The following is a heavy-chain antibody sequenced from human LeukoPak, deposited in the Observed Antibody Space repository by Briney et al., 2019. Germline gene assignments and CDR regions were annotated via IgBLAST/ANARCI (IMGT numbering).Heavy chain of an antibody. V-gene: IGHV3-23*01. J-gene: IGHJ4*02. CDR3: AKYRLKFDY. D-gene: IGHD1-26*01. Sequence: SGGSLRLSCAASGLTFSNYAMSWVRQAPGKGLEWASSIGSSGDSTYYADSVKGRFTISRDNSKNTLYLQMNSLRAEDTALYYCAKYRLKFDYWGQGTLVTVSS. CDR1: GLTFSNYA. CDR2: IGSSGDST.